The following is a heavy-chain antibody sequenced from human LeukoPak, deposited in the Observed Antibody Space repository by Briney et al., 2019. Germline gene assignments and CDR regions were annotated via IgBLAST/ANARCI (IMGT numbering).Heavy chain of an antibody. J-gene: IGHJ4*02. CDR1: GFTFSSYW. V-gene: IGHV3-7*01. Sequence: GGSLRLSCAASGFTFSSYWMSWVRQAPGMGLEWVANIKQDGSEKFYVDSMKGRFTISRDNAKNSLYLQMHSLRAEDTAVYYCARDKVLGASLFDYWGQGTLVTVSS. CDR2: IKQDGSEK. D-gene: IGHD1-26*01. CDR3: ARDKVLGASLFDY.